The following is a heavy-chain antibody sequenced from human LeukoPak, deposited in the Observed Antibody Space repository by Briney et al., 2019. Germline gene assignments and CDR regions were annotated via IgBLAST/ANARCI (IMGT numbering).Heavy chain of an antibody. J-gene: IGHJ4*02. CDR2: IKQDGSEK. V-gene: IGHV3-7*01. CDR1: GFTFSSYW. CDR3: ARTRYYYDSSGYFNFDY. D-gene: IGHD3-22*01. Sequence: PGGSLRLSCAASGFTFSSYWMSWVRQAPGKGLEWVANIKQDGSEKYYVDSVKGRFTISRDNAKNSLYLQMNSLRAEDTAVYYCARTRYYYDSSGYFNFDYWGQGTLVTVSS.